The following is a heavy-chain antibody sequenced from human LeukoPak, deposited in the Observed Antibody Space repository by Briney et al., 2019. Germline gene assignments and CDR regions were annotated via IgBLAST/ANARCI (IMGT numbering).Heavy chain of an antibody. J-gene: IGHJ4*02. CDR2: ISGSGGST. D-gene: IGHD2-15*01. CDR1: GFTVSSYV. Sequence: RGSLRLSCAASGFTVSSYVMSWVRQAPGKGLEWVSTISGSGGSTYYADSVKGRFTISRDNSKNTLYLQMNSLRAEDTAVYYCAKDRGTPYYFDYWGQGTLVTVSS. CDR3: AKDRGTPYYFDY. V-gene: IGHV3-23*01.